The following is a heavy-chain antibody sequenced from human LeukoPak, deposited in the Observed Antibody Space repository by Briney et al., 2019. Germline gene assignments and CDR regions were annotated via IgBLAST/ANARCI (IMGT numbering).Heavy chain of an antibody. CDR2: INTNTGNP. CDR1: GYTFTSYA. CDR3: ARIYSSSLPTTFDP. Sequence: ASVKVSCKASGYTFTSYAMNWVRQAPGQGLEWMGWINTNTGNPTYAQGFTGRFVFSLDTSVSTAYLQISSLKAEDTAVYYCARIYSSSLPTTFDPWGQGTLVTVSS. V-gene: IGHV7-4-1*02. J-gene: IGHJ5*02. D-gene: IGHD6-6*01.